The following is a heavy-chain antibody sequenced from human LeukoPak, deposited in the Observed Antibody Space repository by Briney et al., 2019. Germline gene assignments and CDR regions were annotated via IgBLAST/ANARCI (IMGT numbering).Heavy chain of an antibody. CDR2: INWNGGST. Sequence: GGSLRLSCAASGFTFDDYGMSWVRQAPGKGLEWVSGINWNGGSTGYADSVKGRFTISRDNAKTSLYLQMTSLRAEDTAVYYCARDAETYYYDSSGYPFFDYWGQGTLVTVSS. CDR3: ARDAETYYYDSSGYPFFDY. D-gene: IGHD3-22*01. V-gene: IGHV3-20*04. CDR1: GFTFDDYG. J-gene: IGHJ4*02.